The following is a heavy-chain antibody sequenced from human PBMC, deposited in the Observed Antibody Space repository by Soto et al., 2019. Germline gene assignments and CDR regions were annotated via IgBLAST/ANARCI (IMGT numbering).Heavy chain of an antibody. D-gene: IGHD6-6*01. Sequence: PSETLSLTCTVSGDSISNYYWNWIRQPPGKTLEWIGYIYYNGNTKYNPSLKSRVTISVDTSKNQFSLNLSSVTAADTAVYYCARGERVFSSPSRFDPWGQGTLVTVST. J-gene: IGHJ5*02. CDR1: GDSISNYY. V-gene: IGHV4-59*01. CDR3: ARGERVFSSPSRFDP. CDR2: IYYNGNT.